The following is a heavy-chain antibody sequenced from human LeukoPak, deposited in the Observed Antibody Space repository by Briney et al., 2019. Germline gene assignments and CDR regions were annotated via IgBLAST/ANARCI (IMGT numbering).Heavy chain of an antibody. D-gene: IGHD5-18*01. CDR2: FHNSGTS. CDR1: DDSISDYY. CDR3: ARVDTAMGGRWFDP. Sequence: SETLSLTCTVSDDSISDYYRGWIRQPPGKGLEWIGYFHNSGTSTYNPSLKSRVTISVDTSKNQFSLKLSSVTAADTAVYYCARVDTAMGGRWFDPWGQGTLVTVSS. V-gene: IGHV4-59*12. J-gene: IGHJ5*02.